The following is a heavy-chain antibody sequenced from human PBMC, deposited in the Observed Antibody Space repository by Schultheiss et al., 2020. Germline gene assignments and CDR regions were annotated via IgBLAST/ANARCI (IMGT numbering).Heavy chain of an antibody. CDR2: FFYSGNT. Sequence: SETLSLTCTVSGGTISSSSYYWGWIRQPPGKGLVWIGSFFYSGNTYYNPSLKSRVTISVDASKNQFSLMLSSVTAADTDVYYCARRVGGYNFFDSWGQGTLVTVSS. D-gene: IGHD1-26*01. CDR3: ARRVGGYNFFDS. CDR1: GGTISSSSYY. J-gene: IGHJ5*01. V-gene: IGHV4-39*01.